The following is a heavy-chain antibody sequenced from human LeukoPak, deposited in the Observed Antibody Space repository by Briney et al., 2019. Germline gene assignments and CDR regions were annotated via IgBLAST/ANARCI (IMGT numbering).Heavy chain of an antibody. CDR1: GFTFSSYA. CDR2: ISYDGSNK. Sequence: PGGSLRLSCAASGFTFSSYAMHWVRQAPGKGLEWVAVISYDGSNKCYADSVKGRFTISRDISTDTLWLQMDSLRTEDTAVYYCAKGPLRGTAAAIDYWGQGTLVTVSS. D-gene: IGHD2-2*01. CDR3: AKGPLRGTAAAIDY. J-gene: IGHJ4*02. V-gene: IGHV3-30*04.